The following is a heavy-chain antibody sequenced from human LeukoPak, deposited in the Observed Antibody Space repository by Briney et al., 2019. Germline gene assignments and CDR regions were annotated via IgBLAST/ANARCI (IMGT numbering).Heavy chain of an antibody. J-gene: IGHJ4*02. Sequence: GGSLRLSCAASGFTFSSYAMHWVRQAPGKGLEWVAVISYDGSNKYYADSVKGRFTISRDNSKNTLYLQMNSLRAEDTAVYYCAIHFRYSGYDWWGQGTLVTVSS. CDR3: AIHFRYSGYDW. D-gene: IGHD5-12*01. V-gene: IGHV3-30*04. CDR1: GFTFSSYA. CDR2: ISYDGSNK.